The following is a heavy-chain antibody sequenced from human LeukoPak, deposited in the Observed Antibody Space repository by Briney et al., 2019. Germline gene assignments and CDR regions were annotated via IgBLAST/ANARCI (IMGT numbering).Heavy chain of an antibody. D-gene: IGHD3-10*01. CDR3: ARSMVRGVTTTDY. Sequence: SETLSLTCTVSGYSISSGYYWGWIRQPPGKGLEWIGSIYHSGSTYYNPSLKSRVTISVDTSKNQFSLKLSSVTAADTAVYYCARSMVRGVTTTDYWGQGTLVTVSS. J-gene: IGHJ4*02. CDR2: IYHSGST. CDR1: GYSISSGYY. V-gene: IGHV4-38-2*02.